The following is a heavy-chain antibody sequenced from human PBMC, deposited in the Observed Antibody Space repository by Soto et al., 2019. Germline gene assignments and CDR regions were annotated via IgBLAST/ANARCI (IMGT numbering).Heavy chain of an antibody. Sequence: SETLSLTCAVYGGSFSGYYWSWIRQPPGKGLEWIGEINHSGSTNYNPSLKSRVTISVDTSKNQFSLKLSSVTAADTAVYYCAREGGYDFWSGYYTLDVWGQGTTVTV. CDR3: AREGGYDFWSGYYTLDV. V-gene: IGHV4-34*01. CDR1: GGSFSGYY. D-gene: IGHD3-3*01. J-gene: IGHJ6*02. CDR2: INHSGST.